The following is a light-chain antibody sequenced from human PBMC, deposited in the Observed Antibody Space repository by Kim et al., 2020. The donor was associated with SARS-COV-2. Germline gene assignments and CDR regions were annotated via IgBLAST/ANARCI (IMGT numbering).Light chain of an antibody. Sequence: SASVGDRVTITCRASQTISTWLSLYQQKPGKAPNLLLYRASTLESGVTSRFSGSGSGTEFTLTIDSLQPDDFATYYCQHYIRFPYTFGQGTKLEI. CDR2: RAS. J-gene: IGKJ2*01. CDR3: QHYIRFPYT. V-gene: IGKV1-5*03. CDR1: QTISTW.